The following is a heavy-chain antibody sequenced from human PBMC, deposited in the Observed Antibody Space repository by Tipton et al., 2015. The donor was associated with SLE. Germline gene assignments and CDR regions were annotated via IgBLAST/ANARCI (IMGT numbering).Heavy chain of an antibody. J-gene: IGHJ4*02. Sequence: TLSLTCTVSGDSISTNSYYWGWIRQPPGMGLEWIGSMFYSGRTYYNLSLKSRVTIFVDTSKNQFSLNLSSVTAADTAVYYCARVKRGSTSGSPTPHIDFWGPGTLVTVSS. CDR2: MFYSGRT. D-gene: IGHD3-10*01. CDR1: GDSISTNSYY. V-gene: IGHV4-39*07. CDR3: ARVKRGSTSGSPTPHIDF.